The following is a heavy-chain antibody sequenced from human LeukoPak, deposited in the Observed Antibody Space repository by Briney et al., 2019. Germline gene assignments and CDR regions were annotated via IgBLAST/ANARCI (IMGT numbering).Heavy chain of an antibody. V-gene: IGHV1-69*13. D-gene: IGHD3-10*01. Sequence: ASVKVSCKASGGTFNNYPIIWVRQAPGQGLEWMGGIIPIFRTANYAQKFQGRVTISADESTATAYMEVRSLRSDDTALYYCARSESPRSLGVARGDTLDYWGQGTLVTVFS. CDR1: GGTFNNYP. CDR3: ARSESPRSLGVARGDTLDY. CDR2: IIPIFRTA. J-gene: IGHJ4*02.